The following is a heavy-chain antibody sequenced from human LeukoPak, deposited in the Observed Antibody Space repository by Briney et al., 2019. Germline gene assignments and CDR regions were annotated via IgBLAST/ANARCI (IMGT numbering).Heavy chain of an antibody. D-gene: IGHD3-10*01. V-gene: IGHV5-51*01. CDR3: ARHYGGGIWFGELLYLDY. Sequence: GESLQISCKGSGYSFTSYWIGWVRQMPGKGLEWMGIYSPSFQGQATISADKSISTAYLQWSSLKASDTAMYYCARHYGGGIWFGELLYLDYWGQGTLVTVSS. J-gene: IGHJ4*02. CDR1: GYSFTSYW.